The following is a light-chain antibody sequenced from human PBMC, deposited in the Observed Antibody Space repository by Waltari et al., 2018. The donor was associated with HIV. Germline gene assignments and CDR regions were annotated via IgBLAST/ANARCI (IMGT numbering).Light chain of an antibody. CDR3: WLYYSGTWV. CDR1: TVAVSVAHY. J-gene: IGLJ3*02. CDR2: DTT. V-gene: IGLV7-46*01. Sequence: QAVVTQKASLHVSPGGAVTLTCGSSTVAVSVAHYPYWFLHTPGQAPTPLIYDTTNKHSSTLARFSGSLLGGKAALTLSGAHPEEEAEYFCWLYYSGTWVFGRGTKLTVL.